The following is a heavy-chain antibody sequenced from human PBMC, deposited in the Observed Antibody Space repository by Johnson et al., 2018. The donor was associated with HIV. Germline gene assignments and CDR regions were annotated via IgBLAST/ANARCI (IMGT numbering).Heavy chain of an antibody. CDR3: ARDNGDTIFGVVIREGAFDI. V-gene: IGHV3-20*04. Sequence: VQLVESGGGVVRPGGSLRLSCAASGFTFDDYGLSWVRQAPGKGLEWVSGINWNRGSTGYADSVKGRFTISRHHAKNSLYLQMNGLRAEDTAVYYCARDNGDTIFGVVIREGAFDIWGQGTMVTVSS. CDR1: GFTFDDYG. CDR2: INWNRGST. J-gene: IGHJ3*02. D-gene: IGHD3-3*01.